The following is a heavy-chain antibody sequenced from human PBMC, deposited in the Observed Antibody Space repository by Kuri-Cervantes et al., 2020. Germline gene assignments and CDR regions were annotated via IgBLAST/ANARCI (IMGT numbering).Heavy chain of an antibody. V-gene: IGHV1-18*01. J-gene: IGHJ4*02. CDR2: ISAYNGNT. D-gene: IGHD6-25*01. CDR3: ARDSHVVFRGIAAGGY. Sequence: ASVKVSCKASGYTFTSYGISWVRRAPGQGLEWMGWISAYNGNTNYAQKLQGRVTMTTDTSTSTAYMELRSLRSDDTAVYYCARDSHVVFRGIAAGGYWGQGTLVTVSS. CDR1: GYTFTSYG.